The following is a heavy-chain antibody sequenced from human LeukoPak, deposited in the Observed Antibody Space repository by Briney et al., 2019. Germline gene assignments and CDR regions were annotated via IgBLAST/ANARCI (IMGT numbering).Heavy chain of an antibody. V-gene: IGHV3-21*01. Sequence: PGGSLRLSCAASGFTFSSYSMNWVRQAPGKGLEWVSSISSSSSYIYYADSVKGRFTISRGNSKNTLYLQMNSLRAEDTAVYYCARGSLWLQLDYWGQGTLVTVSS. CDR3: ARGSLWLQLDY. D-gene: IGHD5-24*01. CDR1: GFTFSSYS. CDR2: ISSSSSYI. J-gene: IGHJ4*02.